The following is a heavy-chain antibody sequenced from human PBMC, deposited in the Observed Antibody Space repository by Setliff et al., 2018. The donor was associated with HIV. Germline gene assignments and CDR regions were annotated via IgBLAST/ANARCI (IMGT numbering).Heavy chain of an antibody. CDR1: GYTFTSYY. V-gene: IGHV1-46*01. D-gene: IGHD2-15*01. CDR2: INPSGGST. J-gene: IGHJ4*02. CDR3: AREDCSGGSCYGSDY. Sequence: ASVKVSCKASGYTFTSYYMHWVRQAPGQGLEWMGIINPSGGSTSYAQKFQGRVTMTRDTSTSTVYMELSSLRAEDTAVYYCAREDCSGGSCYGSDYWGQGTLVTVSS.